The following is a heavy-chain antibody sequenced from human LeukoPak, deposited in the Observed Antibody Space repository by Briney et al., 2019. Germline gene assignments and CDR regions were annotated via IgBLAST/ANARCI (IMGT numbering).Heavy chain of an antibody. CDR1: GGSISNSY. J-gene: IGHJ4*02. CDR2: IYYSGST. Sequence: SETLSLTCTVSGGSISNSYWSWIRQPPGKGLEWIAFIYYSGSTNYSPSLKSRVTISVDTSTNQFSLKLSSVTAADTAVYYCAAIPNNADYPFDYWGQGTLVTVSS. V-gene: IGHV4-59*01. CDR3: AAIPNNADYPFDY. D-gene: IGHD2-2*02.